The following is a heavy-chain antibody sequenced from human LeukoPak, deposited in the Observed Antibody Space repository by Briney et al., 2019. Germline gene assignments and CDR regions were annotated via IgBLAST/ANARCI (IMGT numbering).Heavy chain of an antibody. CDR1: GGTFSSYA. CDR2: IIPIFGTT. Sequence: ASVKVSCKASGGTFSSYAINWVRQAPGQGLEWMGRIIPIFGTTNYARNFQGRVTITTVESTSTAYMELSSLRSEDTAVYYCAKAGLYDYVWGSYRQKWFDPWGQGTLVTVSS. J-gene: IGHJ5*02. D-gene: IGHD3-16*02. CDR3: AKAGLYDYVWGSYRQKWFDP. V-gene: IGHV1-69*05.